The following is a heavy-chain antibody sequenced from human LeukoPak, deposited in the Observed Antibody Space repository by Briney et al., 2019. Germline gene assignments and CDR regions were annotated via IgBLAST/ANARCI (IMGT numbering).Heavy chain of an antibody. V-gene: IGHV1-18*01. CDR1: GYTFTSYG. CDR2: ISAYNGNT. CDR3: ARIMITFGGVIANVDY. Sequence: ASVKVSCKASGYTFTSYGISWVRQAPGQGLEWMGWISAYNGNTNYAQKLQGRVTMSTDTSTSTAYMELRSPRSDDTAVYYCARIMITFGGVIANVDYWGQGTLVTVSS. D-gene: IGHD3-16*02. J-gene: IGHJ4*02.